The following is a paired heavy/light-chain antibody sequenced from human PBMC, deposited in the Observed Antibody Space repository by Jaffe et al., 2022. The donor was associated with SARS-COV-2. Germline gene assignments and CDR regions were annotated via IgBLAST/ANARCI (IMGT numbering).Light chain of an antibody. CDR1: QTLSSDY. V-gene: IGKV3-20*01. CDR3: QQYAGSLS. J-gene: IGKJ4*01. Sequence: EILLTQSPGTLSLSPGERASLSCRASQTLSSDYVAWYQQKPGQPPRLLIFGASNRATDIPHRFSGSGSGTDFTLTISRLEPEDFAVYYCQQYAGSLSFGGGTKVEVK. CDR2: GAS.
Heavy chain of an antibody. Sequence: QVQLVQSGAEVKKPGSSVTVSCKASGDTFGNSAIHWVRQAPGQGLAWMGGIIPVFGTPDYAQIFQGRVAITADEYTNTAYMTLNSLRSDDSATYFCASGERGHSYGQLGRTFFRHWGQGTLVTVSS. CDR2: IIPVFGTP. D-gene: IGHD5-18*01. CDR3: ASGERGHSYGQLGRTFFRH. J-gene: IGHJ1*01. CDR1: GDTFGNSA. V-gene: IGHV1-69*01.